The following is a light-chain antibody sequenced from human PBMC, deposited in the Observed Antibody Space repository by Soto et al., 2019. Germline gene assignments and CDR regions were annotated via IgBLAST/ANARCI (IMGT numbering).Light chain of an antibody. J-gene: IGKJ1*01. CDR3: QQYNRYPWT. Sequence: DIQVTPSPSSPFSSLGARVTITCPASQTISSYLNWYQQKPGKAPKLLIYKVSSLQSGVPSRFSGSGSGTEFTLTISSLQPDDFATYYCQQYNRYPWTFGQGTKVDIK. V-gene: IGKV1-5*03. CDR2: KVS. CDR1: QTISSY.